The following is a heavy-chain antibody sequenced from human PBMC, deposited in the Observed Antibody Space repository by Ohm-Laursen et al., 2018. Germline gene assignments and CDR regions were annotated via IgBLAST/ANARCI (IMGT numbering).Heavy chain of an antibody. D-gene: IGHD4-17*01. J-gene: IGHJ4*02. V-gene: IGHV1-69*01. CDR2: IIPIFGTA. CDR3: ASQNDYGDYGYFDY. Sequence: GSSVKVSHKASGGTFSSDAISWVRQAPGQGLEWMGGIIPIFGTANYAQKFQGRVTITADESTSTAYMELSSLRSEDTAVYYCASQNDYGDYGYFDYWGQGTLVTVSS. CDR1: GGTFSSDA.